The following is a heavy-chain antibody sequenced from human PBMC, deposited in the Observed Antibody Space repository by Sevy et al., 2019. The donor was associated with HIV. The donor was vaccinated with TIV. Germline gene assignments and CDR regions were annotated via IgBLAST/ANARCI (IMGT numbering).Heavy chain of an antibody. D-gene: IGHD6-6*01. CDR1: GYTFTSYG. CDR2: ISAYNGNT. CDR3: AREGNKVGRIAARPGWFDP. J-gene: IGHJ5*02. Sequence: ASVKVSCKASGYTFTSYGISWVRQAPGQGLEWMGWISAYNGNTNYAQKLQGRVTMTTDTSTSTAYMELRSLRSDDTAVYYCAREGNKVGRIAARPGWFDPWGQGTLVTVSS. V-gene: IGHV1-18*01.